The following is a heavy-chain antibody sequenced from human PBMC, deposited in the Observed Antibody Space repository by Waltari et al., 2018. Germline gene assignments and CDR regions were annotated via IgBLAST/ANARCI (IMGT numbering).Heavy chain of an antibody. V-gene: IGHV3-74*03. CDR1: GFTFGHYG. CDR2: ININGTTV. J-gene: IGHJ4*02. CDR3: ARSTRGSFDF. D-gene: IGHD3-10*01. Sequence: EVHLVESGGGLVRPGGSLILSCAVSGFTFGHYGMHWVRQSPGKGLMWVSRININGTTVTYADSVKGRFTISRDNAKSTLYLEMQGLRADDTAIYYCARSTRGSFDFWGQGALVTVSS.